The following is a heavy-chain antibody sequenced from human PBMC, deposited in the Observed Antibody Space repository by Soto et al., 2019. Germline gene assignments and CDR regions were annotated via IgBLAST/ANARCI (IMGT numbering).Heavy chain of an antibody. D-gene: IGHD3-10*01. Sequence: PGGSLRLSCAASGFSFSSYGVSWVRQAPGKGLEWVANIKQDGSEKYYVDSVKGRFTISRDNAKNSLYLQMNSLRAEDTAVYYCARDGEYYYYGMDVWGQGTTVTVSS. CDR3: ARDGEYYYYGMDV. V-gene: IGHV3-7*05. J-gene: IGHJ6*02. CDR1: GFSFSSYG. CDR2: IKQDGSEK.